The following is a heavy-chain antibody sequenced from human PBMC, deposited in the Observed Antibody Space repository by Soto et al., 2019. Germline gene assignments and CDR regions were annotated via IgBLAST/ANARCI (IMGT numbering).Heavy chain of an antibody. V-gene: IGHV1-69*02. CDR2: IIPILGIA. CDR3: ARSPIRCSGCSCYSTYDY. CDR1: GGTFSSYT. D-gene: IGHD2-15*01. Sequence: QVQLVQSGAEVKKPGSSVKVSCKASGGTFSSYTISWVRQAPGQGLEWMGRIIPILGIANYAQKFQGRVTITADKSTSTAYMELSSLRSEDTAVYYCARSPIRCSGCSCYSTYDYWGQGTLVTVSS. J-gene: IGHJ4*02.